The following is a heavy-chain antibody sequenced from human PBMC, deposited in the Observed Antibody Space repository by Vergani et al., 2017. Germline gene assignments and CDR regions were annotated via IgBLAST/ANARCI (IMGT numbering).Heavy chain of an antibody. Sequence: QVQLVQSGAEVKKPGSSVKVSSKASGGTFSSYAISWVRQAPGQGLEWMGRIIPILGTANYAQKFQGRVTITADESTSTAYMELSSLRSEDTAVYYCAVEMATIIAFDIWGQGTMVTVSS. V-gene: IGHV1-69*11. CDR3: AVEMATIIAFDI. D-gene: IGHD5-24*01. CDR2: IIPILGTA. J-gene: IGHJ3*02. CDR1: GGTFSSYA.